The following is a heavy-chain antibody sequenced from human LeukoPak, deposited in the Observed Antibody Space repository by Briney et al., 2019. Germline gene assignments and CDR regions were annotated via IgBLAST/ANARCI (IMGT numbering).Heavy chain of an antibody. CDR1: GSSFTSYW. CDR3: ARSMGYCSGTSCYVDY. D-gene: IGHD2-2*01. CDR2: IYPGDSDT. Sequence: HGESLKISCKGSGSSFTSYWIGWVRQLPGKGLEWMGIIYPGDSDTRYSPPFQGQVTISADKSISTAYLQWSSLKASDTAMYYCARSMGYCSGTSCYVDYWGQGTLVTVSS. V-gene: IGHV5-51*01. J-gene: IGHJ4*02.